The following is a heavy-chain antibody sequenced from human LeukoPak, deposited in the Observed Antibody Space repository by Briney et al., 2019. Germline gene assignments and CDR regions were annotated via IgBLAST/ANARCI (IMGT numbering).Heavy chain of an antibody. CDR3: ARVQDYGGNSGFNY. CDR1: GGTFSSYA. Sequence: GSSVKVSCKASGGTFSSYAISWVRQAPGQGLEWMGGFDPEDGETIYAQKFQGRVTMTEDTSTDTAYMELSSLRSEDTAVYYCARVQDYGGNSGFNYWGQGTLVTVSS. V-gene: IGHV1-24*01. J-gene: IGHJ4*02. D-gene: IGHD4-23*01. CDR2: FDPEDGET.